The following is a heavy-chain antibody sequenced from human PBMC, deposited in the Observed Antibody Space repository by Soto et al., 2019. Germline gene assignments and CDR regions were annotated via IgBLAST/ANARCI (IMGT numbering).Heavy chain of an antibody. D-gene: IGHD2-8*01. CDR1: GFTFSDYY. Sequence: QVQLVESGGGLVKPGGSLRLSCEASGFTFSDYYMSWIRQAPGKGLEWVSYISSRSSTIFYADSVKGRFTISRDNVKTSLYLQMNSLRAEDTAVYYCASGTNGAFFVYWGQGILVTVSS. CDR3: ASGTNGAFFVY. V-gene: IGHV3-11*01. J-gene: IGHJ4*02. CDR2: ISSRSSTI.